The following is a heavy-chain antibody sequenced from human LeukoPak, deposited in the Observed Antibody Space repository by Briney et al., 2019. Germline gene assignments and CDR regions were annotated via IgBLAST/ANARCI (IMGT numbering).Heavy chain of an antibody. Sequence: PGRSLRLSCAASGFTFSNFAVHWVRQAPGKGLEWVAVISGDGSNKYYADSVKGRFTISRDNSKNTLYLQMNGLRAEDTAICYCAREYDIAVYYFDYWGQGDLVTVSS. CDR3: AREYDIAVYYFDY. CDR2: ISGDGSNK. D-gene: IGHD2-15*01. V-gene: IGHV3-30-3*01. CDR1: GFTFSNFA. J-gene: IGHJ4*02.